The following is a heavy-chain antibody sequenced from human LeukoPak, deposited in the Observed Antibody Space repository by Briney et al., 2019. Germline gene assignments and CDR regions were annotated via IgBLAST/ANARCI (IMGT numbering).Heavy chain of an antibody. D-gene: IGHD1-26*01. Sequence: ASVKVSCKASGYTFTDYYIHWVRQAPGQGLEWMGWINPNSGGTNYAQNFQGRVTMTRDTYITTAYMDLSRLRLDDTAVYYCAVGRRTDFDYWGQGTLATVSS. CDR2: INPNSGGT. V-gene: IGHV1-2*02. CDR3: AVGRRTDFDY. J-gene: IGHJ4*02. CDR1: GYTFTDYY.